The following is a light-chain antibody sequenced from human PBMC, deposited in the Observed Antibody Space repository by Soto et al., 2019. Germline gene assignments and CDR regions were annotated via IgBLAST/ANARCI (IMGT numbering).Light chain of an antibody. CDR3: QQTSAFPRT. Sequence: DIQITQSPSSVSASVGDRVTVTCRASRDISNSLAWYQQTPGKAPKLLLRGASSLHRGVPSRFSGGGAGTEFTLTISSLQPEDFATYYCQQTSAFPRTFGQGTKVDIK. CDR2: GAS. J-gene: IGKJ1*01. V-gene: IGKV1-12*01. CDR1: RDISNS.